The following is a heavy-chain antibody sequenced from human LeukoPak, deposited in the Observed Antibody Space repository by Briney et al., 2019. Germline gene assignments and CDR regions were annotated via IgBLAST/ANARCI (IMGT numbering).Heavy chain of an antibody. V-gene: IGHV3-30-3*01. CDR3: ARVGGDYEIAY. CDR2: ISYDGSNK. CDR1: GLTFSGYA. J-gene: IGHJ4*02. Sequence: GKSLRLSCAASGLTFSGYAMYWVRQAPGKGLEWVAVISYDGSNKYYADSVKGRFTISRDNARNTLYLQMNSLRAEDTAVYYCARVGGDYEIAYWGQGTLVTVSS. D-gene: IGHD2-21*02.